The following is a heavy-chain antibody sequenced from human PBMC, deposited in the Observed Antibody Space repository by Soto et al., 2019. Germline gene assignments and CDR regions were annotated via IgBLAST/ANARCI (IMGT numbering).Heavy chain of an antibody. CDR3: ARARQIALAGTGFDY. D-gene: IGHD6-19*01. J-gene: IGHJ4*02. Sequence: SETLSLTCAVSGYSISSGYYWGWIRQPPGKGLEWIGSIYYGASTYYNPSLKSRVTISVATSENQLSLKLSSVTAADTAVFYCARARQIALAGTGFDYWGQGALVTVST. V-gene: IGHV4-38-2*01. CDR1: GYSISSGYY. CDR2: IYYGAST.